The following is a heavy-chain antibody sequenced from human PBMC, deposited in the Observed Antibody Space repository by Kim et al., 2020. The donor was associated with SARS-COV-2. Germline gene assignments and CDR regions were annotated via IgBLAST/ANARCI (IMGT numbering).Heavy chain of an antibody. CDR1: GGTFSSYA. J-gene: IGHJ6*02. CDR3: ARDRGVVVVAAGSYYYGMDV. Sequence: SVKVSCKASGGTFSSYAISWVRQAPGQGLEWMGGIIPIFGTANYAQKFQGRVTITADESTSTAYMELSSLRSEDTAVYYCARDRGVVVVAAGSYYYGMDVWGQGTTVTVSS. V-gene: IGHV1-69*13. D-gene: IGHD2-15*01. CDR2: IIPIFGTA.